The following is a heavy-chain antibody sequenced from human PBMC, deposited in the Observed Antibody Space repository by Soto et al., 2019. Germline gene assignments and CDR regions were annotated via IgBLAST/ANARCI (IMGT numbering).Heavy chain of an antibody. D-gene: IGHD3-3*01. V-gene: IGHV3-15*01. Sequence: GGSLRLSCAASGFTFSNAWMTWVRQAPGKGLEWVGRIKSKTDGGTTDYGAPVKGRFTISRDDSKSTLYLQMNSLQIEDTAVYFCTTSYNFWSGYFSSFDPWGQGTLVTVSS. J-gene: IGHJ5*02. CDR1: GFTFSNAW. CDR3: TTSYNFWSGYFSSFDP. CDR2: IKSKTDGGTT.